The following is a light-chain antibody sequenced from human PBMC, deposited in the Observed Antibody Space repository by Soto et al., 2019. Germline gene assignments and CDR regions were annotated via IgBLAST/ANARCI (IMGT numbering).Light chain of an antibody. CDR2: GAS. V-gene: IGKV3-20*01. Sequence: EIVLTQSPGTLSLSPGDTATLSCRASQSVRSTYLAWYQQKPGQAPRLLIHGASSRATCIPDRFSGSGSVTDFTLTISRLALEDFAVYSCQQYGSSLSITFGKGTRLEIK. J-gene: IGKJ5*01. CDR3: QQYGSSLSIT. CDR1: QSVRSTY.